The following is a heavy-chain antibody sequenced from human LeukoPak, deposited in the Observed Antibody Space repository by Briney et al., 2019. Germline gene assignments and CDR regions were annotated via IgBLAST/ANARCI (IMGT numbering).Heavy chain of an antibody. Sequence: PGGSLRLSCAASGFTFSSYAMHWVRQAPDKGLEWVAVISYDGSNKCYADSVKGRFTISRDNSKNTLYLQMNSLRAEDTAVYYCAREGESSGYDYWGQGTLVTVSS. CDR1: GFTFSSYA. CDR3: AREGESSGYDY. V-gene: IGHV3-30*03. D-gene: IGHD6-19*01. CDR2: ISYDGSNK. J-gene: IGHJ4*02.